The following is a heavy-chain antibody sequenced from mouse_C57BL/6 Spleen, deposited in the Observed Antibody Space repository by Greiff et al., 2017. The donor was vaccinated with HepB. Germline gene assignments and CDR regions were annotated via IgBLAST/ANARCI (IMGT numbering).Heavy chain of an antibody. J-gene: IGHJ3*01. CDR3: ARGGGYYPAWFAY. Sequence: VQLQQSGPELVKPGASVKISCKASGYTFTDYYMNWVKQSHGKSLEWIGDINPNNGGTSYNQKFKGKATLTVDKSSSTAYMELRSLTSEDSAVYYCARGGGYYPAWFAYWGQGTLVTVSA. CDR2: INPNNGGT. D-gene: IGHD2-3*01. CDR1: GYTFTDYY. V-gene: IGHV1-26*01.